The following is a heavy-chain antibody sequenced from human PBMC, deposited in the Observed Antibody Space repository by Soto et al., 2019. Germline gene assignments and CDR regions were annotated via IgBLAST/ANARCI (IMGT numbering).Heavy chain of an antibody. J-gene: IGHJ4*02. CDR3: ARSYDSSLKGFDY. D-gene: IGHD3-22*01. CDR2: INAGNGNT. Sequence: ASVKVSCKASGYTFTSYAMHWVRQAPGQRLEWMGWINAGNGNTKYSQKFQGRVTITRDTSASTAYMELSSLRSEDTAVYYCARSYDSSLKGFDYWGQGTLVTVSS. V-gene: IGHV1-3*01. CDR1: GYTFTSYA.